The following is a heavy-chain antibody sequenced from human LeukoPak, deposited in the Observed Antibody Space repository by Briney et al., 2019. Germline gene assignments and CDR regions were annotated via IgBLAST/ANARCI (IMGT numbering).Heavy chain of an antibody. CDR3: ARDREHWLERRGWFDP. D-gene: IGHD1-1*01. J-gene: IGHJ5*02. CDR2: ISSSSSTI. V-gene: IGHV3-48*01. Sequence: GGSLRLSCAASGFTFSSYSMNWVRQAPGKGLEWVSYISSSSSTIYYADSVKGRFTISRDNAKNSLYLQMNSLRAEDTAVYYCARDREHWLERRGWFDPWGQGTLVTVSS. CDR1: GFTFSSYS.